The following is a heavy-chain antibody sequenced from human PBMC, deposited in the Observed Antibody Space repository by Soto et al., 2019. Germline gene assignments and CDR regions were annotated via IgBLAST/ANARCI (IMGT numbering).Heavy chain of an antibody. CDR3: TTDEKYYYDNSGSVVAFDI. CDR1: GFTFSNAW. V-gene: IGHV3-15*07. Sequence: EVQLVESGGGLVKPGGSLRLSCAASGFTFSNAWMNWVRQAPGKRLEWVGRIKSKTGGGTTDYAGPVKGTFTISRDDSKNKLYLQMNRLKTEATAVYYWTTDEKYYYDNSGSVVAFDIWGQGTMVTVSS. CDR2: IKSKTGGGTT. J-gene: IGHJ3*02. D-gene: IGHD3-22*01.